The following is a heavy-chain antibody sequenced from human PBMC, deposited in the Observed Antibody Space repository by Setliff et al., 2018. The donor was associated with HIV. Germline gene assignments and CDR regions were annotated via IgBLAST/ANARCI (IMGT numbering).Heavy chain of an antibody. CDR1: GFTFRSFA. CDR3: AKGFAGANY. Sequence: GGSLRLSCAASGFTFRSFAMSWVRQAPGQGLEWVSAISGSTNSTYYADSVKGRFTISRDNSKNTVCLQMNSLRAEDTAVYYCAKGFAGANYWGQGTLVTVSS. CDR2: ISGSTNST. V-gene: IGHV3-23*01. D-gene: IGHD3-10*01. J-gene: IGHJ4*02.